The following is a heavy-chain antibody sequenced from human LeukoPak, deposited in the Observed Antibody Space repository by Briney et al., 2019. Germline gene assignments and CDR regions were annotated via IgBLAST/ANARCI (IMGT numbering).Heavy chain of an antibody. D-gene: IGHD4-23*01. J-gene: IGHJ3*02. CDR3: ARRLGVRWDLQAFDI. CDR2: IIPIFGSS. V-gene: IGHV1-69*13. CDR1: GGTFSSSA. Sequence: ASVKVSCKASGGTFSSSAISWVRQAPGQGLEWLGGIIPIFGSSNYAQNFQDRVTITADESTSTAYMELSSLRSEDTAVYYCARRLGVRWDLQAFDIWGQGTMVTVSS.